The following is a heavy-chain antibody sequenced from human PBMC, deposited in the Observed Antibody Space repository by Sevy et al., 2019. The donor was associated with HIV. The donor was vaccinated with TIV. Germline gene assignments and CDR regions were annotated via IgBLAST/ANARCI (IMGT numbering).Heavy chain of an antibody. J-gene: IGHJ3*01. D-gene: IGHD1-1*01. CDR3: ASEHNWDDAFDF. V-gene: IGHV3-33*08. CDR2: IWYDGSIK. CDR1: GFTFNMYG. Sequence: GGFLRLSCAASGFTFNMYGMHWVRQAPGKGLEWVGQIWYDGSIKKYADSVKGRFTISRENSKSTLYLQMNSLRGEDMAVYFCASEHNWDDAFDFWGQGTMVTVSS.